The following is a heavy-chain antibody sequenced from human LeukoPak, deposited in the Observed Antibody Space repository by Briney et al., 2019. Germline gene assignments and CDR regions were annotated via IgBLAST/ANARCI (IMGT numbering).Heavy chain of an antibody. CDR3: ARSRPGRSYYVVDWFDP. CDR2: IYSGGTT. V-gene: IGHV3-53*01. D-gene: IGHD1-26*01. Sequence: GGSLRLSCAASGFAVSSNYINWVRQAPGKGLEWVSVIYSGGTTNYADAVKGRFTISRDNSKNTLYLQMNSLRAEDTAVYYCARSRPGRSYYVVDWFDPWGQGTLVTVSS. J-gene: IGHJ5*02. CDR1: GFAVSSNY.